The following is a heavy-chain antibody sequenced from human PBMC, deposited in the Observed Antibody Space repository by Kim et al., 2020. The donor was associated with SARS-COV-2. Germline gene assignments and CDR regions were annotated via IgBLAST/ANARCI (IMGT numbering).Heavy chain of an antibody. CDR1: GFTFSSYE. V-gene: IGHV3-48*03. D-gene: IGHD5-12*01. CDR3: ASHIVATIGRWYYYYGMDV. CDR2: ISSSGSTI. Sequence: GGSLRLSCAASGFTFSSYEMNWVRQAPGKGLEWVSYISSSGSTIYYADSVKGRFTISRDNAKNSLYLQMNSLRAEDTAVYYCASHIVATIGRWYYYYGMDVWGQGTTVTVSS. J-gene: IGHJ6*02.